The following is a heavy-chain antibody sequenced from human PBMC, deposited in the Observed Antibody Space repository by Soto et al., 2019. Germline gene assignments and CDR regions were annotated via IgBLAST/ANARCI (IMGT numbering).Heavy chain of an antibody. CDR1: GGSISSYY. D-gene: IGHD4-4*01. V-gene: IGHV4-4*07. CDR2: IYTSGST. J-gene: IGHJ6*02. CDR3: ARDLYSNYYVYYGMDV. Sequence: KQSQTLSLTCTVSGGSISSYYWSWIRQPAGKGLEWIGRIYTSGSTNYNPSLKSRVTMSVDTSKNQFSRKLSSVTAADTAVYYCARDLYSNYYVYYGMDVWGQGTTVTVSS.